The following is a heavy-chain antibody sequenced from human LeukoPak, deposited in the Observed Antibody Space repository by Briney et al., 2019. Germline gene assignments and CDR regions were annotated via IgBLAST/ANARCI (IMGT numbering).Heavy chain of an antibody. CDR1: GGSFSGYY. CDR2: INHSGST. J-gene: IGHJ4*02. D-gene: IGHD3-16*01. CDR3: ARFLGRGLYYFDY. V-gene: IGHV4-34*01. Sequence: PSETLSLTCAVYGGSFSGYYWSWIRQPPGKGPEWIGEINHSGSTNYNPSLKSRVTISVDTSKNQFPLKLSSVTAADTAVYYCARFLGRGLYYFDYWGQGTLVTVSS.